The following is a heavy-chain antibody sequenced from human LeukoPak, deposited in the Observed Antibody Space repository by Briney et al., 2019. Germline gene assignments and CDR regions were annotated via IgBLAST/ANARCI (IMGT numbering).Heavy chain of an antibody. CDR2: ISTSGDT. Sequence: PSETLSLTCTVSGGSISSYYWSWIRQPAGKGLEWLGRISTSGDTNYNPSLKSRVTMSVDTSKNQFSLKLSSVTAADTAVYYCAGHYSTSSPFDYWGQGTLVTVSS. D-gene: IGHD2-2*01. CDR1: GGSISSYY. J-gene: IGHJ4*02. V-gene: IGHV4-4*07. CDR3: AGHYSTSSPFDY.